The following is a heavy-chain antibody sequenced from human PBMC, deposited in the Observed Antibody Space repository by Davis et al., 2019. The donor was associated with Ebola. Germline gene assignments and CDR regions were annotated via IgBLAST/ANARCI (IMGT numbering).Heavy chain of an antibody. CDR3: ARAGFGSTWFGC. J-gene: IGHJ5*01. CDR2: IGAAGDT. D-gene: IGHD6-13*01. Sequence: PGGSLRLSCAASGFTFRSYDMHWVRQATGKGLEWVSAIGAAGDTYYPVSVKGRFTISRENAKNSLYLQMNSLRAEDTAVYYCARAGFGSTWFGCWGQGILVTVSS. CDR1: GFTFRSYD. V-gene: IGHV3-13*01.